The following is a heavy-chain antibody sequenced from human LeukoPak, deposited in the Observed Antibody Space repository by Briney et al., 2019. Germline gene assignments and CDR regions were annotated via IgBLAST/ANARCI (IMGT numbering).Heavy chain of an antibody. Sequence: SETLSLTCAVSGYSISSGYYWGWIRRPPGKGLEWIGSIYHSGSTYYNPSLKSRVTISVDTSQNQFSLKLSSVTAADTAVYYCARHRVPAAIVSAFDIWGQGTMVTVSS. D-gene: IGHD2-2*01. J-gene: IGHJ3*02. CDR3: ARHRVPAAIVSAFDI. V-gene: IGHV4-38-2*01. CDR1: GYSISSGYY. CDR2: IYHSGST.